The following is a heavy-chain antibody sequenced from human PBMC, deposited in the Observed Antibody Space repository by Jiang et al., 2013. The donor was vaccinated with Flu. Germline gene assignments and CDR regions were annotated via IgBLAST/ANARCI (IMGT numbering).Heavy chain of an antibody. CDR2: ISRSGGSI. V-gene: IGHV3-9*01. J-gene: IGHJ5*02. Sequence: SGGGLVQPGRSLRLSCSVSGFTFDDSAMHWVRQAPGKGLEWVAGISRSGGSIGYADSVKGRFTISRDNAKNSLYLQMNGLGAEDTAFYYCAKDIGDGDDVPGELISQNWFDPWGQGTLVTVSS. CDR3: AKDIGDGDDVPGELISQNWFDP. D-gene: IGHD1-7*01. CDR1: GFTFDDSA.